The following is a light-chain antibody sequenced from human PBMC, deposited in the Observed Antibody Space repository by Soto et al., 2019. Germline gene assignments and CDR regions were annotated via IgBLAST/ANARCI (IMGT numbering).Light chain of an antibody. CDR3: QQYDLYYT. CDR1: QSISNW. J-gene: IGKJ2*01. Sequence: DIQMTQSPSTLSASVGDRVTITCRASQSISNWLAWYQQKPGKAPKLLIYDASTLESGVPSRFSGSGSGTEFTLTISSLQPDDFATYYCQQYDLYYTFGKGTKLEIK. V-gene: IGKV1-5*01. CDR2: DAS.